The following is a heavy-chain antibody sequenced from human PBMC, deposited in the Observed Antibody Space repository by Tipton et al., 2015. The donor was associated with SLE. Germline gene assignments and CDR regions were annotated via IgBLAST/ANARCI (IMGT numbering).Heavy chain of an antibody. CDR2: IYYSGST. J-gene: IGHJ6*03. Sequence: GLVKPSETLSLTCTVSGGSISSYYWSWIRQPPGKGLEWIGYIYYSGSTNYNPSLKSRVTISVDTSKNQFSLKLSSVTAADTALYYCARVLGSRYCTNGVCTSPYYYYYYMDVWGKGTSVTVSS. CDR3: ARVLGSRYCTNGVCTSPYYYYYYMDV. V-gene: IGHV4-59*01. CDR1: GGSISSYY. D-gene: IGHD2-8*01.